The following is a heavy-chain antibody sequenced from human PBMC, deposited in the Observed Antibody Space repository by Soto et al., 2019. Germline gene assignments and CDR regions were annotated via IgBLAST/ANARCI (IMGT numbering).Heavy chain of an antibody. V-gene: IGHV3-23*01. D-gene: IGHD6-13*01. Sequence: EVQLLESGGGLVQPGGSLRLSCAASGFTFSSYAMSWVRQAPGKGLEWVSAISGSGGITYYADSVKGRFTISRDNSRNKPYLKMKGLRAEETDVYYCVKGGFKGSSWYCQGRKFGIDYWGQGTLVTVSS. CDR3: VKGGFKGSSWYCQGRKFGIDY. CDR2: ISGSGGIT. CDR1: GFTFSSYA. J-gene: IGHJ4*02.